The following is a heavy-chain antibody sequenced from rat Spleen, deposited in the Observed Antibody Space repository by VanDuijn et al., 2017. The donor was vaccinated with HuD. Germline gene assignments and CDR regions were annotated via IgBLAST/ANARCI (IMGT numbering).Heavy chain of an antibody. CDR2: ISTGGGNT. CDR1: GFTFSDYN. V-gene: IGHV5S13*01. Sequence: EVQLVESGGGLVQPGRSLKLSCAASGFTFSDYNMAWVRQAPKNGLAWVASISTGGGNTYYRDSVKGRFTISRDNAKNTQYLQMDSLRSEDTATYYCTADYDGTFYYDYWGQGVMVTVSS. CDR3: TADYDGTFYYDY. J-gene: IGHJ2*01. D-gene: IGHD1-12*02.